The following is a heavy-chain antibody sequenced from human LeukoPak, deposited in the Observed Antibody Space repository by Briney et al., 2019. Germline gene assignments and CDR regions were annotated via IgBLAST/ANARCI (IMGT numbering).Heavy chain of an antibody. V-gene: IGHV3-66*02. J-gene: IGHJ6*02. CDR1: GLTVSNNY. Sequence: GGSLGLSCAASGLTVSNNYMSWVRQAPGKGLEWVSVIYSGGSTYYADSVKGRFTISRDNSQSTLYLQMNSLRTEDTAVYYCARDPVWFGELTYYYYDMDVWGQGTTVTVSS. CDR2: IYSGGST. CDR3: ARDPVWFGELTYYYYDMDV. D-gene: IGHD3-10*01.